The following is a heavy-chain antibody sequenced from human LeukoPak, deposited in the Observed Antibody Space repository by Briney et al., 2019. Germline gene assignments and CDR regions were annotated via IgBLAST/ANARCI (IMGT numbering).Heavy chain of an antibody. J-gene: IGHJ3*02. V-gene: IGHV3-21*01. CDR1: GFSFSRYS. CDR2: ISICSNYI. CDR3: ARGSRLGVVERDALDI. Sequence: PGGSLRLSCAASGFSFSRYSMNWVRQAPGKGLEWVSSISICSNYIYYPDSLKGRFTISRDNAKNSLYLQMNSLRAEDTAVYYCARGSRLGVVERDALDIWGQGTMVTVSS. D-gene: IGHD3-3*01.